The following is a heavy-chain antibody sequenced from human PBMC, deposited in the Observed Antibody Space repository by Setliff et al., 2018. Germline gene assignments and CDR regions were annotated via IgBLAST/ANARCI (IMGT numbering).Heavy chain of an antibody. CDR2: ISAYNGNT. V-gene: IGHV1-18*01. Sequence: GASVKVSCKTSGFSFTTYGITWVRQAPGQGLEWMGWISAYNGNTDSAQKFQGRVTMSADTSTTTVYMELRSLRSDDTAVYYCARDRGGDDFVGAVGDSSDIWGQGTMVTVSS. CDR3: ARDRGGDDFVGAVGDSSDI. J-gene: IGHJ3*02. CDR1: GFSFTTYG. D-gene: IGHD2-21*01.